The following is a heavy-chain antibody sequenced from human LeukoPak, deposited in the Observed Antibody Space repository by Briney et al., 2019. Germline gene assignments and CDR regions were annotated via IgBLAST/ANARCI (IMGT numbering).Heavy chain of an antibody. V-gene: IGHV3-74*01. Sequence: GGSLRLSCAASGFTFSSYWMHWARQAPGKGLVWVSRINSDGSSTSYADSVKGRFTISRDNAKNTLYLQMNSLRAEDTAVYYCARDRHGDDAFDIWGQGTMVTVSS. D-gene: IGHD4-17*01. CDR1: GFTFSSYW. CDR3: ARDRHGDDAFDI. CDR2: INSDGSST. J-gene: IGHJ3*02.